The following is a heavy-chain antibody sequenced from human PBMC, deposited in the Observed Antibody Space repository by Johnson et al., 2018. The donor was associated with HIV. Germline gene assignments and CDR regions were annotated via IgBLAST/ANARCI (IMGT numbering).Heavy chain of an antibody. CDR3: AKDLIELQGAFDI. D-gene: IGHD1-26*01. CDR2: INWNSGSI. CDR1: GFTFDDYA. J-gene: IGHJ3*02. V-gene: IGHV3-9*01. Sequence: VQLVESGGGLVQPGRSLRLSCAASGFTFDDYAMNWVRQAPGKGLEWVSGINWNSGSIAYADSVKGRFTISRDNSKNTLYLQMNSLRAEDTAVYYCAKDLIELQGAFDIWGQGTMVTVSS.